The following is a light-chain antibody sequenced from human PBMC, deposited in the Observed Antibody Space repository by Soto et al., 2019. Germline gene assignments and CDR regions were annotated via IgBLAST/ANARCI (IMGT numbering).Light chain of an antibody. CDR2: GAS. CDR1: QYVSTN. CDR3: QQYGGSPRIT. J-gene: IGKJ5*01. V-gene: IGKV3-20*01. Sequence: ETVMTQLPATLSVSPGERATLSCRASQYVSTNLAWYQQRPGQPPRLLIYGASNRATGIPDRFSGSGSGTDFTLIINRLEPEDVAIYYCQQYGGSPRITFGQGTRLEI.